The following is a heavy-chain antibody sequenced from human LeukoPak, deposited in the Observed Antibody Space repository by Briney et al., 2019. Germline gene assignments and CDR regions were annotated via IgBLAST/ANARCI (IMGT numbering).Heavy chain of an antibody. Sequence: ASVKVSCKASGYNFTNSHISWVRQAPGQGLEWVGWINPNSGGTNYAQKFQGRVTMTRDTSISTAYMELSRLRSDDTAVYYCARGGGTMVRGPLYWGQGTLVTVSS. CDR3: ARGGGTMVRGPLY. CDR2: INPNSGGT. J-gene: IGHJ4*02. CDR1: GYNFTNSH. V-gene: IGHV1-2*02. D-gene: IGHD3-10*01.